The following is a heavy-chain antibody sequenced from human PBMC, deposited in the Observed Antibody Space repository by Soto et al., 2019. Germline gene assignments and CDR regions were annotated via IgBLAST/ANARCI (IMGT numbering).Heavy chain of an antibody. CDR2: IYYSGST. CDR3: ARDGMVRGVIPPGWFDP. J-gene: IGHJ5*02. CDR1: GGSISSYY. Sequence: PSETLSLTCTVSGGSISSYYWSWIRQPPGTGLEWIGYIYYSGSTNYNPSLKSRVTISVDTSKNQFSLKLSSVTAADTAVYYCARDGMVRGVIPPGWFDPWGQGTLVTVSS. D-gene: IGHD3-10*01. V-gene: IGHV4-59*01.